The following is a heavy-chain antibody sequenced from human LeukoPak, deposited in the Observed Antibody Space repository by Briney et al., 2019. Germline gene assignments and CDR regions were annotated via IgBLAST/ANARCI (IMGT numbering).Heavy chain of an antibody. CDR1: GFTFDDYA. Sequence: PGGSLRLSCAASGFTFDDYAMHWVRQAPGKGLEWVSGISWNSGSIGYADSVKGRFTIFRDNAENSLYLQMNSLRAEDTAVYYCAGTLYYFDYWGQGTLVTVSS. D-gene: IGHD1-1*01. CDR3: AGTLYYFDY. CDR2: ISWNSGSI. V-gene: IGHV3-9*01. J-gene: IGHJ4*02.